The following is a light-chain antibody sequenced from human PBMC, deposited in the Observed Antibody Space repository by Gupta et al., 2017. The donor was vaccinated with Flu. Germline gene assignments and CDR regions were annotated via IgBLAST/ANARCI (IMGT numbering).Light chain of an antibody. CDR2: KAS. CDR1: HSVSSW. Sequence: DIQMTQSPSTLSASVGDRVTITCRASHSVSSWLAWYQQKPGKAPKLLIFKASSLESGVPARFSGSGSGTDFTLTISSLQPDDFATYYCQQYNSYSQTFGQGTRVEIK. J-gene: IGKJ1*01. CDR3: QQYNSYSQT. V-gene: IGKV1-5*03.